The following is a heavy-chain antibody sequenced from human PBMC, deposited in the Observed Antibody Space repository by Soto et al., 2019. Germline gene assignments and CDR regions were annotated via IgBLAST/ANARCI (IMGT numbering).Heavy chain of an antibody. CDR3: AKVCYYDFWSGYYGMDF. V-gene: IGHV3-23*01. D-gene: IGHD3-3*01. CDR2: ISGSGGST. J-gene: IGHJ6*02. Sequence: GGSLRLSCATSGFTFSSYAMSWVRQAPGKGLEWVSAISGSGGSTYYADSVKGRFTISRDNSKNTLYLQMNRLRAEDTAVYYCAKVCYYDFWSGYYGMDFWGQGTTVTVSS. CDR1: GFTFSSYA.